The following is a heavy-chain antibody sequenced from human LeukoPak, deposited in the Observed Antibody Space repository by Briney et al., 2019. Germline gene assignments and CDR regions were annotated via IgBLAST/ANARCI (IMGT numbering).Heavy chain of an antibody. CDR1: GFNFGDYA. CDR3: PRYRTRGGSDY. D-gene: IGHD1-26*01. V-gene: IGHV3-49*04. J-gene: IGHJ4*02. Sequence: GGSLRLSCTTSGFNFGDYAVTWVRQAPGKGLEWVGFIRSKAYGGTTEYAASVEGRFTISRDDFRSIAYLQMNSLKTEDTAVYYCPRYRTRGGSDYWGQGTLVTVSS. CDR2: IRSKAYGGTT.